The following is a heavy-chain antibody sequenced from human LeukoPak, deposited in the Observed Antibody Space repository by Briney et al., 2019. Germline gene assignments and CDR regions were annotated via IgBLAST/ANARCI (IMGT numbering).Heavy chain of an antibody. V-gene: IGHV3-21*01. Sequence: GGSLRLSCAASGFTFSSYSMNWVRQAPGKGLEWVSSISSSSSYIYYADSVKGRFTISRDSAKNSLYLQMNSLRAEDTAVYYCARDSSSGWYSFDYWGQGTLVTVSS. D-gene: IGHD6-19*01. CDR3: ARDSSSGWYSFDY. J-gene: IGHJ4*02. CDR2: ISSSSSYI. CDR1: GFTFSSYS.